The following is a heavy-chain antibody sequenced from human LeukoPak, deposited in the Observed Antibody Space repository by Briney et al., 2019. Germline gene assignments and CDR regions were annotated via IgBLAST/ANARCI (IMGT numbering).Heavy chain of an antibody. V-gene: IGHV3-21*01. CDR1: GFTFSSYS. Sequence: GGTLRLSCAASGFTFSSYSMNWVRQAPGKGLEWVSSISSSSSYIYYADSVKGRFTISRDNAKNSLYLQMNSLRAEDTAVYYCARDWVRGPNDYWGQGTLVTVSS. CDR3: ARDWVRGPNDY. D-gene: IGHD3-10*01. J-gene: IGHJ4*02. CDR2: ISSSSSYI.